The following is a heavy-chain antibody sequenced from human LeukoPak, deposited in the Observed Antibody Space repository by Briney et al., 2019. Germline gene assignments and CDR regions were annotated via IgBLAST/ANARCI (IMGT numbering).Heavy chain of an antibody. CDR1: GFTFGDYA. V-gene: IGHV3-49*03. CDR3: TRDGLGGVNRGCFDY. CDR2: IRSKAYGGTT. J-gene: IGHJ4*02. D-gene: IGHD1-14*01. Sequence: GGSLRLSCTASGFTFGDYAMSWFRQAPGKGLEWVGFIRSKAYGGTTEYAASVKGRFTISRDDSKSIAYLQMNSLKTEDTAVYYCTRDGLGGVNRGCFDYWGQGTLVTVSS.